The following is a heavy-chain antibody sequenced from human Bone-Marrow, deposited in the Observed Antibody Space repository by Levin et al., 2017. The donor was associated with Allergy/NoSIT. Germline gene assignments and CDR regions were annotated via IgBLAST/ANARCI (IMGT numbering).Heavy chain of an antibody. V-gene: IGHV3-30*03. Sequence: GGSLRLSCAASGFTFSDFGMHWVRQAPGKGLEWVALISDDGTNQYYGDSVKGRFTISRDNSKNTLYLQMNSLRVEDTALFYCATSMVARETYRALDIWGPGTVVTVSS. D-gene: IGHD3-10*01. CDR2: ISDDGTNQ. CDR3: ATSMVARETYRALDI. J-gene: IGHJ3*02. CDR1: GFTFSDFG.